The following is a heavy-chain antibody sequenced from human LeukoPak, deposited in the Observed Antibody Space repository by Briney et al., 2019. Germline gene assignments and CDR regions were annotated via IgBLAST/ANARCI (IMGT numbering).Heavy chain of an antibody. CDR1: GFTFQSYG. V-gene: IGHV3-33*01. CDR2: IWYDGSNK. CDR3: ARVSGYSGTWYVDY. J-gene: IGHJ4*02. Sequence: GRSLRLSCVASGFTFQSYGMHWVRPAPGKGREWVGIIWYDGSNKYYADFVKGRFTTSRDNSKNTLYLQMNSLRADDTAVYYCARVSGYSGTWYVDYWGQGTLVTVSS. D-gene: IGHD6-13*01.